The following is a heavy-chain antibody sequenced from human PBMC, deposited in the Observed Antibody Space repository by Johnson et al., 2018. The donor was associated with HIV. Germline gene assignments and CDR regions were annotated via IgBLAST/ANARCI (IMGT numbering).Heavy chain of an antibody. CDR3: ARGSGSYYSNAFDI. CDR1: GFTLDEED. Sequence: VQLVESGGGVVRPGGSLRLSCAASGFTLDEEDRRGGREGEGKGREVGEGINWNGGRIGYTDSVKGRFTISRDNAKNSLYLQINSLRAEDTALYCCARGSGSYYSNAFDIWGQGTMVTVSS. V-gene: IGHV3-20*04. J-gene: IGHJ3*02. CDR2: INWNGGRI. D-gene: IGHD1-26*01.